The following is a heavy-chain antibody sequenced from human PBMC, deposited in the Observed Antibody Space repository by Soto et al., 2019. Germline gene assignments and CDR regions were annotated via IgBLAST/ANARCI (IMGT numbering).Heavy chain of an antibody. CDR1: GFTFSDHY. V-gene: IGHV3-72*01. CDR3: ARGNWGSAGYYYYGMDV. CDR2: TRNKANSYTT. D-gene: IGHD7-27*01. J-gene: IGHJ6*02. Sequence: EVQLVESGGGLVQPGGSLRLSCAASGFTFSDHYMDWVRQAPGKGLEWVGRTRNKANSYTTEYAASVKGRFTISRDDSKKSLYLQMNSLKTEDTAVYYCARGNWGSAGYYYYGMDVWGQGTTVTVSS.